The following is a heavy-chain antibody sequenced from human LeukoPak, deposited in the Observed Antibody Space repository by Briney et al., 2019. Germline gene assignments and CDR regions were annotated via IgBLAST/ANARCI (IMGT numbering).Heavy chain of an antibody. CDR1: GYTFTSYG. J-gene: IGHJ3*02. CDR3: ARGVYYDMLTGYYDGVDAFDI. CDR2: ISAYNGNT. D-gene: IGHD3-9*01. V-gene: IGHV1-18*04. Sequence: GASVKVSCKASGYTFTSYGISWVRQAPGQGLEWMGWISAYNGNTNYAQKLQGRVTMTTDTSTSTAYMELRSLRSDDTAVYYCARGVYYDMLTGYYDGVDAFDIWGQGTMVTVSS.